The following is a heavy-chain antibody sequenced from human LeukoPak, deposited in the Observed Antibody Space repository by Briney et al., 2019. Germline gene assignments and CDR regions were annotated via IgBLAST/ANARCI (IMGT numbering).Heavy chain of an antibody. CDR1: GGSISSYY. Sequence: SETLSLTCTVSGGSISSYYWSWIRQPPGKGLEWIGYIYYSGSTNYNPSLKSRVTISVDTSKNQFSLKLSSVTAADTAVYYCARALYGSGSYYNVRAFDIWGQGTMVTVSS. J-gene: IGHJ3*02. V-gene: IGHV4-59*01. D-gene: IGHD3-10*01. CDR3: ARALYGSGSYYNVRAFDI. CDR2: IYYSGST.